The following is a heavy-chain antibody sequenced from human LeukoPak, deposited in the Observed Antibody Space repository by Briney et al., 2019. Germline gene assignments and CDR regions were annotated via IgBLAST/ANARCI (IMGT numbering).Heavy chain of an antibody. Sequence: GESLKISCKGSGYSFTSYWIGWVRQIPGKGLEWMGVIYPGDSDTRYSPSFQGQVTISADQSISTAYLQWNSLKASDTAMYYCARLMAAAGYNWFDPWGQGTLVTVSS. D-gene: IGHD6-13*01. CDR3: ARLMAAAGYNWFDP. J-gene: IGHJ5*02. CDR2: IYPGDSDT. V-gene: IGHV5-51*01. CDR1: GYSFTSYW.